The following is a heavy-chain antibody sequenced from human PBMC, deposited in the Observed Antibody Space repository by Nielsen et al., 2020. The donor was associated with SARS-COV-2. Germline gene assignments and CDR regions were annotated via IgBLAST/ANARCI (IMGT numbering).Heavy chain of an antibody. J-gene: IGHJ5*02. V-gene: IGHV1-46*01. CDR2: INPSGGST. CDR1: GYTFTSYY. CDR3: ARGDIVGWFDP. Sequence: ASVKVSCKASGYTFTSYYMHWVRQAPGQGLEWMGRINPSGGSTSYAQKFQGRVTMTRDTSTSTVYMELSSMRSEDTAVYYCARGDIVGWFDPWGQGTLVTVSS. D-gene: IGHD3-16*02.